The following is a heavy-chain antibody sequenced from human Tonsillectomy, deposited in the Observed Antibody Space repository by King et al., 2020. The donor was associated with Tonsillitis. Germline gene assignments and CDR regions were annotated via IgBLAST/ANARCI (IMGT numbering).Heavy chain of an antibody. Sequence: VQLVESGGGVVQPGRSLRLSCAASGFTFSSYGMHWVRQAPGKGLEWVAVIWYDGSNKYYADSVKGRFTISRDNSKNTLYLQMNSLRAEATAVYYCARGYYYGSGSYYLPFRYWGQGTLVTVSS. CDR3: ARGYYYGSGSYYLPFRY. D-gene: IGHD3-10*01. V-gene: IGHV3-33*01. CDR2: IWYDGSNK. CDR1: GFTFSSYG. J-gene: IGHJ4*02.